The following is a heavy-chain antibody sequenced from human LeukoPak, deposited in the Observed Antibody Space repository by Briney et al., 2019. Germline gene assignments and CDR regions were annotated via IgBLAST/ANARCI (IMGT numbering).Heavy chain of an antibody. CDR2: ISSSGSTI. D-gene: IGHD3-22*01. Sequence: RGSLRLSCAASGVTFSNYYMSWLRQAPGEGLEWVSYISSSGSTIYYADSVKGRFTISRDNAKNSLYLQMNSLRAEDTAVYYCARGTKLGCCGSSGSLGYWGQGTLVTVSS. J-gene: IGHJ4*02. V-gene: IGHV3-11*04. CDR3: ARGTKLGCCGSSGSLGY. CDR1: GVTFSNYY.